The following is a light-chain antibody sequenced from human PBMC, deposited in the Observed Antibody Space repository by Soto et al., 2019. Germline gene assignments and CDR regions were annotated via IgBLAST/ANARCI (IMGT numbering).Light chain of an antibody. CDR1: QSVSIY. CDR2: TTS. V-gene: IGKV1-39*01. CDR3: QQSYTTPPA. Sequence: DIQMTQSPSSLSASVGDRVTITCRASQSVSIYLNWYQQKPGKAPKLLIYTTSSLQSEVPSRFSGSGSGTDFTLTISSLQPEDFATYYCQQSYTTPPAFGLGTKVEVK. J-gene: IGKJ1*01.